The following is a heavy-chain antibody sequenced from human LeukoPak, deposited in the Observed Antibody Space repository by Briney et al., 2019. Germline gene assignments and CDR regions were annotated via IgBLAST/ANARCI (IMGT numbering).Heavy chain of an antibody. V-gene: IGHV3-23*01. CDR1: GFTFSSYA. D-gene: IGHD5-18*01. J-gene: IGHJ4*02. Sequence: GGSLRLSCAASGFTFSSYAISWVRQAPGKGLEWVSAISGSGGSTYYADSVKGRFTISRDNSKNTLYLQMNSLRAEDTAVYYCAKVRGFRLWLIDYWGQGTLVTVSS. CDR3: AKVRGFRLWLIDY. CDR2: ISGSGGST.